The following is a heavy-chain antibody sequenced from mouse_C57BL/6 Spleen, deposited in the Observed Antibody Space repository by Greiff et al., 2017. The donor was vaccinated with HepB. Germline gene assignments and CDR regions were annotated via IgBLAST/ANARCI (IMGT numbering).Heavy chain of an antibody. V-gene: IGHV1-26*01. CDR3: ARPPNYYGSSSSFDY. J-gene: IGHJ2*01. D-gene: IGHD1-1*01. Sequence: VQLQQSGPELVKPGASVKISCKASGYTFTDYYMNWVKQSHGKSLEWIGDINPNNGGTSYNQKFKGKATLTVDKSSSTAYMELRSLTSEDSAVYYCARPPNYYGSSSSFDYWGQGTTLTVSS. CDR1: GYTFTDYY. CDR2: INPNNGGT.